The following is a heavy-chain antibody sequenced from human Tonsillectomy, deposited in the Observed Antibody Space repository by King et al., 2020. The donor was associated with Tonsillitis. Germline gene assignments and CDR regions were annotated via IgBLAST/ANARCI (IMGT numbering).Heavy chain of an antibody. CDR3: ATDSYSNYPPEYLLH. J-gene: IGHJ1*01. D-gene: IGHD4-11*01. CDR1: GFSLSTYS. CDR2: ISSSTTYI. V-gene: IGHV3-21*01. Sequence: QLVQSGGGLVKPGGSLRLSCAASGFSLSTYSMNWVRQAPGKGLEWVAFISSSTTYIYYGDSVKGRFTISRDNAKNSLSLQMNSLRAEDTAVYYCATDSYSNYPPEYLLHWGQGTPVTVSS.